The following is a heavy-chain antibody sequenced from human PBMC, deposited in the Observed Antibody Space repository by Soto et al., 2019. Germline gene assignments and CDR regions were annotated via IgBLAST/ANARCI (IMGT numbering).Heavy chain of an antibody. V-gene: IGHV3-30-3*01. CDR3: AREASGWYHY. CDR1: GFTFSSYA. J-gene: IGHJ4*02. Sequence: PVGSLRLSCAASGFTFSSYAMHWVRQAPGKGLEWVAVISYDGSNKYYADSVKGRFTISRDNSKNTLYLQMNSLRAEDTDVYYCAREASGWYHYWGQGTLVTVSS. D-gene: IGHD6-19*01. CDR2: ISYDGSNK.